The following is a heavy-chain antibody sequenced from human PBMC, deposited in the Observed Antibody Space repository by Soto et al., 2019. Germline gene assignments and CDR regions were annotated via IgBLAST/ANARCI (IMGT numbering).Heavy chain of an antibody. J-gene: IGHJ5*02. Sequence: SETLSLTCAVYGGSFSGYYWSWIRQPPGKGLEWIGEINHSGSTNYNPSLKSRVTISVDTSKNQFSLKLSSVTAADTAVYYCARRRSSYPPNWFDPWGQGTLVTVSS. CDR2: INHSGST. CDR1: GGSFSGYY. V-gene: IGHV4-34*01. CDR3: ARRRSSYPPNWFDP. D-gene: IGHD6-13*01.